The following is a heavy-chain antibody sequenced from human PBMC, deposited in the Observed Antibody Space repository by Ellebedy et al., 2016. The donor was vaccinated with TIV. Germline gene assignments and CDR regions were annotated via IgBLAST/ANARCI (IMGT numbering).Heavy chain of an antibody. V-gene: IGHV3-7*01. CDR3: ARDAASGKTDD. Sequence: GESLKISCVASGFTFSNSWMSWVRQAPGKGLEWLANINQDGNEKNHVDSGKGRFTIPRDNAKNSLYLQMNSLRADDTALYYCARDAASGKTDDWGQGTLVTVSS. D-gene: IGHD6-13*01. CDR1: GFTFSNSW. CDR2: INQDGNEK. J-gene: IGHJ4*02.